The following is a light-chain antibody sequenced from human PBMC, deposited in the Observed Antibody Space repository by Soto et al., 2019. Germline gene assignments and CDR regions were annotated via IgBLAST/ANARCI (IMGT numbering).Light chain of an antibody. CDR1: QNIYSN. Sequence: IVMTQSPATLSVSPGERATLSCRASQNIYSNIAWYQQRPGQAPRLLIYRASTRAPGVPARFSGSGSGTDFTLTISSLQSEDFAVDSCLQYHNLWAFGRGTQVEIK. V-gene: IGKV3-15*01. CDR3: LQYHNLWA. J-gene: IGKJ4*01. CDR2: RAS.